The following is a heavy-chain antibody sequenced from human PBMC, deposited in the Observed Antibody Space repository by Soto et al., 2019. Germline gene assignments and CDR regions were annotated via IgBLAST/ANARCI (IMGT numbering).Heavy chain of an antibody. CDR1: GGSISSGGYY. CDR2: IYYSGST. D-gene: IGHD5-18*01. Sequence: QVQLQESGPGLVKPSQTLSLTCTVSGGSISSGGYYWSWIRQHPGKGLEWIGYIYYSGSTYYNPSLKSRVTISVDTSKNHFSLKLSSVTAADTAVYYCASRGYSYGFSLGMDVWGQGTTVTVSS. V-gene: IGHV4-31*03. CDR3: ASRGYSYGFSLGMDV. J-gene: IGHJ6*02.